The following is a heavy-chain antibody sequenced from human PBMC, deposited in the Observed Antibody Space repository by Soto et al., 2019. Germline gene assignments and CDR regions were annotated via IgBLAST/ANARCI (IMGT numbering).Heavy chain of an antibody. Sequence: GGSLRLSCAASGFTFSSYWMHWVRQVPGKGLVWVSRINSDGSTTRYADSVKGRFTSSRDNAKNTLYLQMNSLRAEDTAVYYCARDSGSYTRGFYYYGMDVWGQGTTVTVSS. J-gene: IGHJ6*02. CDR1: GFTFSSYW. CDR2: INSDGSTT. V-gene: IGHV3-74*01. CDR3: ARDSGSYTRGFYYYGMDV. D-gene: IGHD1-26*01.